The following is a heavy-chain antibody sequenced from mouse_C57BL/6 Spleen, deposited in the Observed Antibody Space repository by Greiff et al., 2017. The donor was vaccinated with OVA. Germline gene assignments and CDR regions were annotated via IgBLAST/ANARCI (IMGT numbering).Heavy chain of an antibody. D-gene: IGHD1-1*01. Sequence: EVQLQESGPELVKPGASVKISCKASGYSFTDYNMNWVKQSNGKSLEWIGVINPNYGATSYNQKFKGKATLTVDKSSSTAYMQLNSLTSEDSAVXYCARSGYGSRRGDFDVWGTGTTVTVSS. CDR3: ARSGYGSRRGDFDV. CDR1: GYSFTDYN. V-gene: IGHV1-39*01. J-gene: IGHJ1*03. CDR2: INPNYGAT.